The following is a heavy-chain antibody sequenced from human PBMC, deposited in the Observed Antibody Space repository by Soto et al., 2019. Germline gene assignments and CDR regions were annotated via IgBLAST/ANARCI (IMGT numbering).Heavy chain of an antibody. D-gene: IGHD3-10*01. V-gene: IGHV3-74*01. CDR3: ARDFPVTSVGYFDY. CDR1: GFTFSSYW. J-gene: IGHJ4*02. Sequence: GGSLGLSCAASGFTFSSYWMHWVRQAPGKGLVWVSRINSDGSSTSYADSVKGRFTISRDNAKNTLYLQMNSLRAEDTAVYYCARDFPVTSVGYFDYWGQGTLVTVSS. CDR2: INSDGSST.